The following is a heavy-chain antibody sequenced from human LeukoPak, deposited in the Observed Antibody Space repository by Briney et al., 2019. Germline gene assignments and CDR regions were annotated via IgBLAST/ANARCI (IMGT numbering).Heavy chain of an antibody. V-gene: IGHV3-30*02. J-gene: IGHJ4*02. CDR3: AKGQSYYYDSSGYAPFDY. CDR2: IRYDGSNK. Sequence: GSLRLSCAASGFTFSSYGMHWVRQAPGKGLEWLAFIRYDGSNKYYADSVKGRFTISRDNSKNTLYLQMNSLRAEDTAVYYCAKGQSYYYDSSGYAPFDYWGQGTLVTVSS. D-gene: IGHD3-22*01. CDR1: GFTFSSYG.